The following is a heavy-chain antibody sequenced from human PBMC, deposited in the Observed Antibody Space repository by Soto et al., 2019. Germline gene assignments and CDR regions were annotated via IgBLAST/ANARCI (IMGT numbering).Heavy chain of an antibody. D-gene: IGHD3-22*01. CDR2: VHYRGST. J-gene: IGHJ4*02. CDR1: GGSIRRNIYY. V-gene: IGHV4-39*01. Sequence: SETLSLTCSVSGGSIRRNIYYWGWIRQPPGKGLEGIATVHYRGSTYYTPSLKNRVTISADTSNNQFSLRLNSVTAADPAVYYCARQHYYDSSGYYTWIWGQGTLVTVS. CDR3: ARQHYYDSSGYYTWI.